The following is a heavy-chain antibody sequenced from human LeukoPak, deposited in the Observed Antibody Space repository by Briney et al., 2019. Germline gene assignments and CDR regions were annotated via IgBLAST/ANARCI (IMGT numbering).Heavy chain of an antibody. CDR2: ISYDGSNK. Sequence: GGSLRLSCAASGFTFSSYAMSWVRQAPGKGLEWVAVISYDGSNKYYADSVKGRFTISRDNSKNTLYLQMNSLRAEDTAVYYCARPIAAAVTGDYWGQGTLVTVSS. D-gene: IGHD6-13*01. CDR3: ARPIAAAVTGDY. CDR1: GFTFSSYA. V-gene: IGHV3-30-3*01. J-gene: IGHJ4*02.